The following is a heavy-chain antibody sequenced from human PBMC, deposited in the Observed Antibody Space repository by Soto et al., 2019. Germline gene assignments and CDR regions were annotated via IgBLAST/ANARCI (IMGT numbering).Heavy chain of an antibody. CDR3: ARASAMVKAHY. CDR2: ISGSGGST. D-gene: IGHD5-18*01. Sequence: GGSLRLSCAASGFTFSSYAMSWVRQAPGKGLEWVSAISGSGGSTYYADSVKGRFTISRDNSKNTLYLQMNSLRAEDTAVYYCARASAMVKAHYWGQGTLVTVSS. V-gene: IGHV3-23*01. J-gene: IGHJ4*02. CDR1: GFTFSSYA.